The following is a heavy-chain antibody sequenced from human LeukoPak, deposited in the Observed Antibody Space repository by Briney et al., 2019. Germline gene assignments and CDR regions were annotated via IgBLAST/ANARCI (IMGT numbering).Heavy chain of an antibody. D-gene: IGHD6-19*01. CDR3: ARVWAVAGANDAFDV. Sequence: SQTLSLTCAISGDSVPSTSAAWNWIRQSPSRGLEWLGRTYYRSKWYNDYAVSVRGRITINADTSKNQVSLQVNSVTPEDTAVYYCARVWAVAGANDAFDVWGQGTMVTVSS. CDR2: TYYRSKWYN. V-gene: IGHV6-1*01. J-gene: IGHJ3*01. CDR1: GDSVPSTSAA.